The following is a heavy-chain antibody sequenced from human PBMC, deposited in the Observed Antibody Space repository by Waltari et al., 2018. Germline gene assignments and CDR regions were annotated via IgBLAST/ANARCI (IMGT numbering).Heavy chain of an antibody. J-gene: IGHJ3*01. CDR1: GFTFSTYA. D-gene: IGHD3-16*01. V-gene: IGHV3-23*01. CDR2: ISASGTKT. CDR3: AKDLGGADAYDF. Sequence: EVQLLESGGGLVQPGGSLRLSCAASGFTFSTYAMSWVRQTPGKGLEWVSGISASGTKTYYPDSVKGRFTISRDNSKNTLYLQVNSLRAEDTALYYCAKDLGGADAYDFWGQGTMVTVSS.